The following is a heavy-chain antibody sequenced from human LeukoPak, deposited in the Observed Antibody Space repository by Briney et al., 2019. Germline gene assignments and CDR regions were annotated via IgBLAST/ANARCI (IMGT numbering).Heavy chain of an antibody. CDR2: IYHSGSS. D-gene: IGHD3-22*01. CDR3: ARENPDYYDSSGAAVGYFDL. V-gene: IGHV4-30-2*01. J-gene: IGHJ2*01. Sequence: PSETLSLTCAVSGGSISSGGYSWSWVRQPPGKGLEWIGYIYHSGSSYYNPSLKSRVTISVDRCKTQFSLKLSSVTAADTAVYYCARENPDYYDSSGAAVGYFDLWGRGTLVTVSS. CDR1: GGSISSGGYS.